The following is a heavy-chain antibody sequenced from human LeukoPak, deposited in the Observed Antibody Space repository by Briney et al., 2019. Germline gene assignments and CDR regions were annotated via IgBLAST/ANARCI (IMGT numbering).Heavy chain of an antibody. CDR2: IRSKAYGGTT. D-gene: IGHD2-15*01. CDR1: GFTFGDYA. J-gene: IGHJ4*02. CDR3: TRARPGVVVVAARGDY. V-gene: IGHV3-49*03. Sequence: GGSLRLSCTASGFTFGDYAMSWFRRAPGKGLEWVGFIRSKAYGGTTEYAASVKGRFTISRDDSKSIAYLQMNSLKTEDTAVYYCTRARPGVVVVAARGDYWGQGTLVTVSS.